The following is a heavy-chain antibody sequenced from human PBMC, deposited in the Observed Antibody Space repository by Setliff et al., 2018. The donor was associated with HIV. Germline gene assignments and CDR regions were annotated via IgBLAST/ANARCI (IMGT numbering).Heavy chain of an antibody. D-gene: IGHD5-18*01. J-gene: IGHJ6*03. Sequence: PSETLSLTCTVSGDSISTDNYHWGWIRQPPGKGLEWIGHTANTDYNPSLKSRVTVSVDTSKNQLSLRLNSVTAADTAVYYCARHAALIKRYYYYYLDVWGKGTTVTVSS. CDR3: ARHAALIKRYYYYYLDV. CDR1: GDSISTDNYH. CDR2: TANT. V-gene: IGHV4-39*01.